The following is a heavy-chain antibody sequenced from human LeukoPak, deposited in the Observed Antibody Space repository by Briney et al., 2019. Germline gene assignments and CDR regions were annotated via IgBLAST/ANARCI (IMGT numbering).Heavy chain of an antibody. CDR1: GFTFRSYS. V-gene: IGHV3-48*01. CDR3: ARDKPAGI. J-gene: IGHJ3*02. CDR2: VSSNSGTI. Sequence: GGSLRLSCAASGFTFRSYSMNWVRQAGGKGLEWVSYVSSNSGTIYYAACVKGRFTIPRDNAENSLNLQMNGLRAEDTAVYYCARDKPAGIWGQGTMVTVSS.